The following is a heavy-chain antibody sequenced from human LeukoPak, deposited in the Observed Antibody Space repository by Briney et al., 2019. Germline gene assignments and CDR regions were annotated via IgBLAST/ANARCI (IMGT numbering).Heavy chain of an antibody. Sequence: ASVTVSCKASGYTFTGYYMHWVRQAPGQGLEWMGWINPNSGGTNYAQKFQGWVTMTRDTSISTAYMELSRLRSDDTAVYYCARGGPAGSDYFDYWGQGTLVTVSS. CDR3: ARGGPAGSDYFDY. CDR2: INPNSGGT. CDR1: GYTFTGYY. J-gene: IGHJ4*02. D-gene: IGHD2-15*01. V-gene: IGHV1-2*04.